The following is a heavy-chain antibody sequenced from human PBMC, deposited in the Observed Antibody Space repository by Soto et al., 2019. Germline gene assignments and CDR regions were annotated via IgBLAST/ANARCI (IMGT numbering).Heavy chain of an antibody. D-gene: IGHD6-19*01. CDR1: GFTFSSYG. CDR3: AKDRDSSGSAVDY. J-gene: IGHJ4*02. Sequence: QVQLVESGGGVVQPGRSLRLSCAASGFTFSSYGMHWVRQAPGKGLEWVAVISYDGSNKYYADSVKARFKVFRDNSKSTLYVQMNSLRAEDTAVYYCAKDRDSSGSAVDYWGQGTLVTVSS. V-gene: IGHV3-30*18. CDR2: ISYDGSNK.